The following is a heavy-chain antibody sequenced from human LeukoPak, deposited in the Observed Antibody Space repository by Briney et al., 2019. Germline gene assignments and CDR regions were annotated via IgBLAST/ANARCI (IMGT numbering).Heavy chain of an antibody. CDR1: GGSFSGYY. CDR2: IIHSGGT. Sequence: SETLSLTCAVYGGSFSGYYWSWIRQPPGKGLDWIWEIIHSGGTNYNPSLKSRVTISVDTSKNQFSLNLNSINAADTAVYYCARGLGGSYYFDHWGQGTLVTVSS. V-gene: IGHV4-34*01. CDR3: ARGLGGSYYFDH. J-gene: IGHJ4*02. D-gene: IGHD1-26*01.